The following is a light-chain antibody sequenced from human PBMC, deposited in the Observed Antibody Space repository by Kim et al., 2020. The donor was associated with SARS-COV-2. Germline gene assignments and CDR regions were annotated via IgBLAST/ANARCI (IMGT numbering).Light chain of an antibody. CDR1: NIVSKS. CDR2: YDT. Sequence: APGKTARITCGGNNIVSKSVHWYQQKQGQAPVLVIYYDTDRPSGIPERFSGSNSGNTATLTISRVEAGDEADYYCQVWDTSSDHVVFGGGTQLTVL. CDR3: QVWDTSSDHVV. V-gene: IGLV3-21*04. J-gene: IGLJ2*01.